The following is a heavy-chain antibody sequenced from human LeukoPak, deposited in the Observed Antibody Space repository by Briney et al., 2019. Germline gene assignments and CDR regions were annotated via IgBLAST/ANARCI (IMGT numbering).Heavy chain of an antibody. D-gene: IGHD5-12*01. CDR1: GFTVSSNY. CDR2: IYSGGST. J-gene: IGHJ4*02. CDR3: ARSGVGYSGYKGFDY. Sequence: PGGSLRLSCAASGFTVSSNYMSWVRQAPGKGLEWVSVIYSGGSTYYADSVKGRFTISRDNSKNTLYLQMNSLRAEDTAVYYCARSGVGYSGYKGFDYWGQGTLVAVSS. V-gene: IGHV3-66*02.